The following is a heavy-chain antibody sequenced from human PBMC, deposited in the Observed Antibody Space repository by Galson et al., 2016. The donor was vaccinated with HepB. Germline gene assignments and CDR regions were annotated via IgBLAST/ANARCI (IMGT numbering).Heavy chain of an antibody. CDR1: GFTFSDFG. CDR3: AKRFSSGWYPAY. D-gene: IGHD6-19*01. V-gene: IGHV3-30*18. CDR2: ISSGGSNK. Sequence: SLRLSCAASGFTFSDFGMHWVRQAPDKGLEWVAVISSGGSNKYYADSVKGRFTISRDNSKNTLYLQMNSLRAEDTAVYYCAKRFSSGWYPAYWGQGTLVTVSS. J-gene: IGHJ4*02.